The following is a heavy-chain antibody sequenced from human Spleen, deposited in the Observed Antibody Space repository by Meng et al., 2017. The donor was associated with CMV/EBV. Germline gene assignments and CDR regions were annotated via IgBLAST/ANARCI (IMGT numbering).Heavy chain of an antibody. J-gene: IGHJ6*02. CDR2: ISWDGGST. V-gene: IGHV3-43D*03. Sequence: GESLKISCAASGFTFDDYAMHWVRQAPGKGLEWVSLISWDGGSTYYADSVKGRFTISRDNSKNSLYLQMNSLRAEDTALYYCAKDRGAYCGGDCLLHSTAYYYYGMDVWGQGTTVTVSS. CDR1: GFTFDDYA. D-gene: IGHD2-21*01. CDR3: AKDRGAYCGGDCLLHSTAYYYYGMDV.